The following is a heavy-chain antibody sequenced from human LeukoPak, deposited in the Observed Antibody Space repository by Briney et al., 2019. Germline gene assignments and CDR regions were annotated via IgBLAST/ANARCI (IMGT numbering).Heavy chain of an antibody. CDR2: ISYDGSNK. CDR1: GFTFSSYA. Sequence: AGGSLRLSCAASGFTFSSYAMHWVRQAPGKGLEWVAVISYDGSNKYYADPVKGRFTISRDNSKNTLYLQMNSLRAEDTAVYYCARGPHYYDSSGYSFDYWGQGTLVTVSS. V-gene: IGHV3-30-3*01. D-gene: IGHD3-22*01. J-gene: IGHJ4*02. CDR3: ARGPHYYDSSGYSFDY.